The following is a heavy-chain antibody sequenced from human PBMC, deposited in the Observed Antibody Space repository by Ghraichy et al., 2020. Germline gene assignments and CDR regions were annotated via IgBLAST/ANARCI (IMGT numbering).Heavy chain of an antibody. J-gene: IGHJ4*02. CDR2: ISSSGGFM. Sequence: GGSLRLSCAASGFSFSSYEMNWVRQAPGKGPEWVSYISSSGGFMSYADSVQGRFTISRDNAKNSLYLQMNSLRAEDTAVYYCARPLGLQWGQGTLVTVSS. V-gene: IGHV3-48*03. CDR1: GFSFSSYE. D-gene: IGHD3-16*01. CDR3: ARPLGLQ.